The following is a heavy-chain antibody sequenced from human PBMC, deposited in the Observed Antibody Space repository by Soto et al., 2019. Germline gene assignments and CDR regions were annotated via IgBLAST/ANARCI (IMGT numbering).Heavy chain of an antibody. D-gene: IGHD2-8*01. CDR3: ARDSVRYGGDGVCYQGYYYFAMDV. CDR2: ISASNGNT. J-gene: IGHJ6*02. CDR1: GYTFTSYG. V-gene: IGHV1-18*01. Sequence: GASVKVSFKASGYTFTSYGFSWVRQAPGQGLGWMGWISASNGNTNYAQKLQGRVTMTTDTSTGTAYMELRSLRSDDTATYYCARDSVRYGGDGVCYQGYYYFAMDVWGQGTTVTVSS.